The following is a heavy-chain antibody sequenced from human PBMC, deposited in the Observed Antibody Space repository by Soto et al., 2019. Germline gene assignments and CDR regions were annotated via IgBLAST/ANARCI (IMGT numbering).Heavy chain of an antibody. V-gene: IGHV3-21*06. CDR2: ISSTTNYI. CDR3: ARESEDLTSNFDY. J-gene: IGHJ4*02. CDR1: GFTFTRYS. Sequence: GGSLRLSCAASGFTFTRYSMNWVRQAPGKGLEWVSSISSTTNYIYYGDSMKGRFTISRDNAKNSLYLEMNSLRAEDTAVCYCARESEDLTSNFDYWGQGTLVTV.